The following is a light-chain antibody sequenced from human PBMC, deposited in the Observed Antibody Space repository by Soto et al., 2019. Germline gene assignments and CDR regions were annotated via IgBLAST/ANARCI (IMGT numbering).Light chain of an antibody. Sequence: EIVLTQSPGTLSLSPGERATLSCRASQSVSSTYLAWYQQKPGQAPRLLIYGASSRASGIPDRFSGSGSGTDFTLTISRLEPEDVSVYYCQQYGRSSLTFGPGTKVDIK. CDR2: GAS. CDR3: QQYGRSSLT. CDR1: QSVSSTY. J-gene: IGKJ3*01. V-gene: IGKV3-20*01.